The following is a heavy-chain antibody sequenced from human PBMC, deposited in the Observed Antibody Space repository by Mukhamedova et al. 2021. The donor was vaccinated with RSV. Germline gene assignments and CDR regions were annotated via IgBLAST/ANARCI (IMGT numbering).Heavy chain of an antibody. Sequence: GKGLVWVSRIKSDGSETNYADAVKGRFTISRDNAKNTLYLQLNSLRAEDTAVYYCARDEVLGSGSCNYWGQGTLVTVSS. V-gene: IGHV3-74*01. J-gene: IGHJ4*02. D-gene: IGHD3-10*01. CDR2: IKSDGSET. CDR3: ARDEVLGSGSCNY.